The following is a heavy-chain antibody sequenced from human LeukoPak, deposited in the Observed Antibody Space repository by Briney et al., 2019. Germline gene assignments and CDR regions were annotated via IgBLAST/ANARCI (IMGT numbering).Heavy chain of an antibody. Sequence: GGSLRLSCAASGLHFSGTAMSWVRQAPGKGPEWVSAISHDGMNAYYADSVKGRFTISRDNSKKTVSLEMSSLTAADTGVYYCAKDGAQYSSGPECDPRGQGALVTVSP. CDR2: ISHDGMNA. D-gene: IGHD6-19*01. CDR3: AKDGAQYSSGPECDP. CDR1: GLHFSGTA. J-gene: IGHJ5*02. V-gene: IGHV3-23*01.